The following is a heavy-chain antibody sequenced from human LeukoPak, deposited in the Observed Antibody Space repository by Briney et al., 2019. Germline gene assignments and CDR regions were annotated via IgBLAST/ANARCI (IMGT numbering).Heavy chain of an antibody. J-gene: IGHJ4*02. CDR1: GGSFSGYY. D-gene: IGHD6-13*01. Sequence: SETLSLTCAVYGGSFSGYYWSWIRQPPGKGLEWIGEINHSGSTNYNPSLKSRVTTSVDTSKNQFSLKLSSVTAADTAVYYCARGGGHDSSSWPFDYWGQGTLVTVSS. CDR2: INHSGST. V-gene: IGHV4-34*01. CDR3: ARGGGHDSSSWPFDY.